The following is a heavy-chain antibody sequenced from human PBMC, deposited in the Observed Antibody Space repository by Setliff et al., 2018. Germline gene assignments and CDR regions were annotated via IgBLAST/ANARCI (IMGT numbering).Heavy chain of an antibody. Sequence: RASVKVSCKASGGTLSSYAISWVRQAPGQGLEWMGWINPNAGNINYIQKFQGRVTMTRDTSISTAYMELRRLKSDDTAVYYCARGEHIVSGDFYHYIDVWGKGTTVTVSS. V-gene: IGHV1-2*02. D-gene: IGHD2-15*01. CDR1: GGTLSSYA. J-gene: IGHJ6*03. CDR2: INPNAGNI. CDR3: ARGEHIVSGDFYHYIDV.